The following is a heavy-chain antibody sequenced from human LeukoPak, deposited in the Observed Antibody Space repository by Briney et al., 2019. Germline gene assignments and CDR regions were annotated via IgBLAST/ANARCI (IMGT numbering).Heavy chain of an antibody. CDR2: INSDGSTT. D-gene: IGHD3-22*01. J-gene: IGHJ4*02. CDR3: ANFGTYYYDSSGYRFDY. V-gene: IGHV3-74*01. CDR1: GFTFSRYW. Sequence: GGSLRLSCAASGFTFSRYWMNWVRQAPGKGLVWVSRINSDGSTTRYADSVKGRFTISRDNSKNTLYLQMNSLRAEDTAVYYCANFGTYYYDSSGYRFDYWGQGTLVTVSS.